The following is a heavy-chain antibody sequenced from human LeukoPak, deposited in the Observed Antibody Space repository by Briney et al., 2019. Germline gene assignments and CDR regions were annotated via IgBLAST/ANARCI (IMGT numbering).Heavy chain of an antibody. CDR2: IYYSGST. Sequence: SETLSLTCTVSGGSISSYYWRWIRQPPGKGLEWIGYIYYSGSTNYNPSLKSRVTISVDTSKNQFSLKLSSVTAADTAVYYCARVVGYTAMVLYYFDYWGQGTLVTVSS. J-gene: IGHJ4*02. V-gene: IGHV4-59*01. D-gene: IGHD5-18*01. CDR3: ARVVGYTAMVLYYFDY. CDR1: GGSISSYY.